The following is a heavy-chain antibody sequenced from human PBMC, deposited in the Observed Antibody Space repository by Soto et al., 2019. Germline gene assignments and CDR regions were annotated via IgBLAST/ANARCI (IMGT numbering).Heavy chain of an antibody. CDR2: IYPGDSDT. J-gene: IGHJ1*01. V-gene: IGHV5-51*01. D-gene: IGHD1-1*01. CDR1: GGTFSSYA. CDR3: ARLSRQPLRFQH. Sequence: KVSCNASGGTFSSYAISWGRQAPVQGLEWMGIIYPGDSDTRYSPSFQGQVTISADKSISTAYLQWSSLKASDTAMYYCARLSRQPLRFQHWGQGTLVTVSS.